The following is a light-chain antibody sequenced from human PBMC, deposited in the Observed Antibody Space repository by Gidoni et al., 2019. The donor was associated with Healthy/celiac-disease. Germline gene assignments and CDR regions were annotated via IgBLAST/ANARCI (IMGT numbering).Light chain of an antibody. V-gene: IGLV2-11*01. CDR2: DVS. CDR3: CSYAGSYPWV. J-gene: IGLJ3*02. Sequence: QSALTQPRSVSGSPGQSVTISCTGTSSDVGGYNYVSWYQQHPGKDPKLMIYDVSKRPSGVPDRFSGSKSGNTASLTISGLQAEDEANYDCCSYAGSYPWVFGGGTKLTVL. CDR1: SSDVGGYNY.